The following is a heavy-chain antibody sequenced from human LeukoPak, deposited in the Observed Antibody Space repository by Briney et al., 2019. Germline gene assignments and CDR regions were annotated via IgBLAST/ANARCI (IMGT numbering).Heavy chain of an antibody. V-gene: IGHV3-23*01. CDR3: AKDLDNWKPRGGHNY. J-gene: IGHJ4*02. Sequence: PGGSLRLSCAASGFTFSSYAMSWVRQAPGKGLEWVSAISGSGGSTYYADSVKGRFAISRDNSKNTLYLQMNSLRAEDTAVYYCAKDLDNWKPRGGHNYWGQGTLVTVSS. D-gene: IGHD1-20*01. CDR1: GFTFSSYA. CDR2: ISGSGGST.